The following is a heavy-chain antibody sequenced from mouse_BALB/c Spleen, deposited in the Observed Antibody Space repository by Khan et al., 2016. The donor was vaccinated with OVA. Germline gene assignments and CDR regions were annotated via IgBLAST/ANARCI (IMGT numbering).Heavy chain of an antibody. J-gene: IGHJ3*01. V-gene: IGHV2-2*02. Sequence: QVQLKESGPGLVQPSQSLSITCTVSGFSLTSYGVHWVRQSPGKGLEWLGVIWSGGSTDYNAAFISRLSISKDNSKSQVFFKMNSLQANDTAIYYCASPYGSSDDPFAYWGQGTLVTVSA. CDR2: IWSGGST. D-gene: IGHD1-1*01. CDR3: ASPYGSSDDPFAY. CDR1: GFSLTSYG.